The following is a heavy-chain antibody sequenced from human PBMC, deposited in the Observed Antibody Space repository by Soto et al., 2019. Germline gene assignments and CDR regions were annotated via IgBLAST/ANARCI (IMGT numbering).Heavy chain of an antibody. J-gene: IGHJ1*01. D-gene: IGHD2-15*01. CDR3: ANFFLGAAARRDHLAF. CDR2: ISGSGGST. V-gene: IGHV3-23*01. Sequence: PGGSLRLSCAASGFTFSSYAMSWVRQAPGKGLEWVSAISGSGGSTYYADSVKGRFTISRDNSKNTLYLQMNSLRAEDTAVYYCANFFLGAAARRDHLAFCGQCTLVIVSA. CDR1: GFTFSSYA.